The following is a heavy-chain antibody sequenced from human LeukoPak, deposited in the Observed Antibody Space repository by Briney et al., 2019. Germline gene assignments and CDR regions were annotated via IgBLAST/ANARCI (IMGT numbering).Heavy chain of an antibody. CDR3: ASSSGWIIDY. V-gene: IGHV3-7*01. D-gene: IGHD6-19*01. CDR1: GFTFSNYW. Sequence: PGGSLILSCAASGFTFSNYWMNWVRQAPGKGLEWVANIKQDGSEKYYVDSVKGRFTISRDNAKNSLFLQMNSLRAEDTAVYYCASSSGWIIDYWGQGTLVTVSS. CDR2: IKQDGSEK. J-gene: IGHJ4*02.